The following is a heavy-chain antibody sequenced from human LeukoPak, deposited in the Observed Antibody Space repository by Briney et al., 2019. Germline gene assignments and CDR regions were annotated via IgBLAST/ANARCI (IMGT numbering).Heavy chain of an antibody. CDR2: IYHSGST. CDR1: GGSISSGGYY. Sequence: SQTLSLTCTVSGGSISSGGYYWSWIRQPPGKGLEWIGYIYHSGSTYYNPSLKSRVTISVDRSKNQFSLKLSSVTAADTAVYYCASGRGYDSSGYWLDYWGQGTLVTVSS. D-gene: IGHD3-22*01. J-gene: IGHJ4*02. V-gene: IGHV4-30-2*01. CDR3: ASGRGYDSSGYWLDY.